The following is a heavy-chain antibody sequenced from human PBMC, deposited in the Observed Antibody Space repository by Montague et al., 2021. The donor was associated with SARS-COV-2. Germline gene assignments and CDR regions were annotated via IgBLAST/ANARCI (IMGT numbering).Heavy chain of an antibody. CDR2: IYYSGST. CDR1: GGSISSSSYY. Sequence: SETLSLTCTVSGGSISSSSYYWGWIRQPPGKGLEWIGSIYYSGSTYYNPSLKSRVTISVDTSKIQFSLKLSSVTAADTAVYYCARKEMKYSSVWSTGGNWFDPWGQGTLVTVSS. J-gene: IGHJ5*02. CDR3: ARKEMKYSSVWSTGGNWFDP. D-gene: IGHD6-13*01. V-gene: IGHV4-39*01.